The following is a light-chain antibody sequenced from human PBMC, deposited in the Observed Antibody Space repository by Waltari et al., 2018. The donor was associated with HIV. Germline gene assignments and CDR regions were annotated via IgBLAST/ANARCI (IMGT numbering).Light chain of an antibody. CDR3: AAWDDSLSGYV. Sequence: QSVLTQPPSASVTPGQRVTISCSGSSSNIGSNYVYWYQQLPGTAPKLLIFRNNQRPSGVPDRFSGSKSGTSASLAISGLRSEDEAEYYCAAWDDSLSGYVFGTGTKVTVL. J-gene: IGLJ1*01. CDR1: SSNIGSNY. CDR2: RNN. V-gene: IGLV1-47*01.